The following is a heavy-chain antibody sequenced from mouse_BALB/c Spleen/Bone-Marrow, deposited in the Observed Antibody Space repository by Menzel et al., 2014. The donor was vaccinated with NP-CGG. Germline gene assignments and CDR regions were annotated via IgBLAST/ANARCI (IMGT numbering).Heavy chain of an antibody. V-gene: IGHV14-3*02. CDR2: IDPANGNT. CDR3: ARNYGYGKSFAY. J-gene: IGHJ3*01. Sequence: EVKLMESGAELVKPGASVKLSCTASDFNIKDTYMHWVKQRPEQGLEWIGRIDPANGNTKYDPKFQGKATITADTSSNTAYLQLSSLTSEDTAVYYCARNYGYGKSFAYWGQGTLVTVSA. D-gene: IGHD2-2*01. CDR1: DFNIKDTY.